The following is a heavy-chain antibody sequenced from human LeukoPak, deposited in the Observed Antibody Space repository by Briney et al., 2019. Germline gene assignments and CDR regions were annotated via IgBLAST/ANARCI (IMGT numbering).Heavy chain of an antibody. CDR1: GGSISSSSYY. Sequence: SETLSLTCTVSGGSISSSSYYWGWIRQPPGKGLEWIGSIYYSGSTYYNPSLKSRVTISVDTSKNQFSLKLSSVTAADTAVYYCASSSSSWYFFDYWGQRTLVTVSS. D-gene: IGHD6-13*01. J-gene: IGHJ4*02. CDR3: ASSSSSWYFFDY. CDR2: IYYSGST. V-gene: IGHV4-39*07.